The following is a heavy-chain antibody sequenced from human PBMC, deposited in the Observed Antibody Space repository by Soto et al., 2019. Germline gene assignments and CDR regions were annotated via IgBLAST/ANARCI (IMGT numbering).Heavy chain of an antibody. D-gene: IGHD3-22*01. CDR1: GFTFSNYW. J-gene: IGHJ4*01. Sequence: GGSLILSCGASGFTFSNYWMHWVRQAPGDGLFWFSRISGDGRFTRFADSVKGRFNISRDNAKNTLHLQMESLRVEDTAVYYSARVGIGWENFKYWGHGGLDNVSS. CDR2: ISGDGRFT. CDR3: ARVGIGWENFKY. V-gene: IGHV3-74*01.